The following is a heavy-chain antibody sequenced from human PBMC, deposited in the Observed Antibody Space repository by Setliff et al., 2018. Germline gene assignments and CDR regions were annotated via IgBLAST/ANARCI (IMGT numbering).Heavy chain of an antibody. D-gene: IGHD6-13*01. CDR1: GGAVSGFY. J-gene: IGHJ3*02. V-gene: IGHV4-34*01. CDR3: AREVTGSSSWFEGAFDI. CDR2: ISHNGRV. Sequence: KPSETLSLTCDIKGGAVSGFYWSWIRQTPGKDLEWIGEISHNGRVSSSPSLKSRVTISVDRAKNHFSLKLTSVTAADTAVYYCAREVTGSSSWFEGAFDIWGQGTMVTVSS.